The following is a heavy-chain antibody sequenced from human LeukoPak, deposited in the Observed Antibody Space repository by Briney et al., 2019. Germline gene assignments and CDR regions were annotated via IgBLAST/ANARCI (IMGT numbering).Heavy chain of an antibody. CDR1: GYTFTSYG. CDR2: ISAYNGNT. J-gene: IGHJ5*02. CDR3: ATAVYCSGGSCYWFDP. V-gene: IGHV1-18*01. D-gene: IGHD2-15*01. Sequence: AASVKVSCKASGYTFTSYGITWVRQAPGQGLEWMGWISAYNGNTNYAQKLQGRVTMTTDTSTSTAYMELSSLRSEDTAVYYCATAVYCSGGSCYWFDPWGQGTLVTVSS.